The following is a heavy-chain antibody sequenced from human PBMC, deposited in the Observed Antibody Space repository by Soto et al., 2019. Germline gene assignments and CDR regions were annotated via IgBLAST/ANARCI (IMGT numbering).Heavy chain of an antibody. V-gene: IGHV1-69*06. CDR3: ARDGRITIFGVDYRPRSMDV. CDR1: GGTFSSYA. CDR2: IIPIFGTA. J-gene: IGHJ6*02. Sequence: QVQLLQSGAEVKKPGSSVKVSCKASGGTFSSYAIIWVRQAPGQGLEWMGGIIPIFGTANYAQKFQGRVTITADKSTSKAYMELSSLRSEDTAVYYCARDGRITIFGVDYRPRSMDVWGQGTTVTVSS. D-gene: IGHD3-3*01.